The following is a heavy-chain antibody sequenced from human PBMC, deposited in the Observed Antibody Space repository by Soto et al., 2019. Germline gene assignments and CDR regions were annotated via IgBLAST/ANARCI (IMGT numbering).Heavy chain of an antibody. V-gene: IGHV4-4*02. CDR2: ISHSGTT. CDR1: GGSISSTEW. CDR3: ASRIAVRPF. D-gene: IGHD6-6*01. J-gene: IGHJ4*02. Sequence: QVQLQESGPGLVKPSGTLSLTCAVSGGSISSTEWWSWVRQPPGKGLEWVGEISHSGTTNYNSSPTSRVSLSVDKSKNQFSLKLSSVTAADTAVYYCASRIAVRPFWGQGTLVTVSS.